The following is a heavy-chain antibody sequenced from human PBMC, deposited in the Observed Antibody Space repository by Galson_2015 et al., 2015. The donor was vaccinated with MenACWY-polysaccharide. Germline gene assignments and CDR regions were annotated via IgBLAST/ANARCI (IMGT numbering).Heavy chain of an antibody. J-gene: IGHJ6*02. V-gene: IGHV3-64*01. CDR2: ISSNGGST. Sequence: SLRLSCAASGFTFSSYAMHWVRQAPGKGLEYVSAISSNGGSTYYANSVKGRFTISRDNPKNTLCLQMGSLRAEDMAVYYCARPTGGAVYANYGMDVWGQGTTVTVSS. CDR1: GFTFSSYA. CDR3: ARPTGGAVYANYGMDV. D-gene: IGHD2-8*01.